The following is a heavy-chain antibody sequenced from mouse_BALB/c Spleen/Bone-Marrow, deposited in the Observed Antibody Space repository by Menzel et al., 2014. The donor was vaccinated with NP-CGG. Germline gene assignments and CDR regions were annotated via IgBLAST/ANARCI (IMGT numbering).Heavy chain of an antibody. CDR3: ARVTTATGVDY. J-gene: IGHJ4*01. Sequence: EVMLVESGGGLVKPGGSLKLSCAASGFTFSSYAMSWVRQTPEKRLEWVASISSGGSTYYPDSMKGRFTISRDNARNILYLQMSSLRSEDTAMYYCARVTTATGVDYWGQGTSVTVSS. D-gene: IGHD1-2*01. V-gene: IGHV5-6-5*01. CDR1: GFTFSSYA. CDR2: ISSGGST.